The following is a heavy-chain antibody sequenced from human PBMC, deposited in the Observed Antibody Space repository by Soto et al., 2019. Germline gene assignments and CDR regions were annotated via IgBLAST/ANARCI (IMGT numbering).Heavy chain of an antibody. J-gene: IGHJ4*02. CDR2: ISFDGTNK. CDR1: GFTFSSYG. D-gene: IGHD3-22*01. CDR3: VRARATDSRPDY. V-gene: IGHV3-30*03. Sequence: PGGSLRLSCAASGFTFSSYGMHWVRQAPGKGLEWVAVISFDGTNKYYADSVKGRFTISRDNSKNSLYLQMNSLRADDTAIYYCVRARATDSRPDYWGQGSLVTVSS.